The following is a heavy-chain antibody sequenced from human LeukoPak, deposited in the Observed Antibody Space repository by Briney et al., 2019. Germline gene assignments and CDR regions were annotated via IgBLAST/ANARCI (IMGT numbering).Heavy chain of an antibody. Sequence: SETLSLTCAVYGGSFSNYYWSWIRQPPGKGLEWIGEINHSGSTNYNPSVKSRVTISADTSKNQFSLKLSSVTAADTAVYYCAAWVLMVREDKLNYWGQGTLVTVSP. CDR3: AAWVLMVREDKLNY. J-gene: IGHJ4*02. CDR2: INHSGST. V-gene: IGHV4-34*01. CDR1: GGSFSNYY. D-gene: IGHD3-10*01.